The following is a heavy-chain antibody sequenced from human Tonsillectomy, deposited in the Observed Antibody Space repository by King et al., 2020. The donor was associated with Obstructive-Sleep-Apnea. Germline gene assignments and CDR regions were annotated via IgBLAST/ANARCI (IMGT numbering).Heavy chain of an antibody. D-gene: IGHD3-3*01. CDR3: ATYYDFWSGYYFFDY. CDR1: GLTFSSYS. CDR2: ISSKCGIT. J-gene: IGHJ4*02. Sequence: VQLVESWGGLVQPGGSLRLSCSASGLTFSSYSMHWVRQAPGKGLEYVLAISSKCGITYYADSGKGRFTISRDNSKNTLYLQMSSLRAEDTAVYYCATYYDFWSGYYFFDYWGQGTLVTVSS. V-gene: IGHV3-64D*06.